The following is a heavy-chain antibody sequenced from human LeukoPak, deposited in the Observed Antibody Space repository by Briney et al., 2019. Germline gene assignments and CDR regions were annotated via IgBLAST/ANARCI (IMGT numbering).Heavy chain of an antibody. V-gene: IGHV3-9*01. Sequence: GRSLRLSCAASGFTFDDYAMHWVRQAPGKGLEWVSGISWNSGSIGYADSVKGRFTISRDNAKNSLYLQMNSLRAEDTALYYCAKDNHFDWSLYEGLFDPWGQGTLVTVSS. CDR3: AKDNHFDWSLYEGLFDP. D-gene: IGHD3-9*01. J-gene: IGHJ5*02. CDR1: GFTFDDYA. CDR2: ISWNSGSI.